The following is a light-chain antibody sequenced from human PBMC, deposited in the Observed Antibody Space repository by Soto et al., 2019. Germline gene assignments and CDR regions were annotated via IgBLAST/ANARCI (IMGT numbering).Light chain of an antibody. CDR1: QTISSW. J-gene: IGKJ1*01. CDR2: KAS. CDR3: QHYNSYSEA. V-gene: IGKV1-5*03. Sequence: DIQMTQSPSTLSGSVGDRVTITCRASQTISSWLAWYQQKPGKAPKLLIYKASTLKSGVPSRLSGSGSGTEFILTISSLQPDDFATYYCQHYNSYSEAFGQVTIVDIX.